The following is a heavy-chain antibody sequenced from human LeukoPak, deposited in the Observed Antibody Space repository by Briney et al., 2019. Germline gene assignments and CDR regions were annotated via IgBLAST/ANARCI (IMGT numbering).Heavy chain of an antibody. V-gene: IGHV1-46*01. CDR2: INPSGGSK. CDR1: GYTFTSYY. D-gene: IGHD2-2*03. CDR3: ARGLVDIVVVPAAKNRFDP. Sequence: GASVKVSCKASGYTFTSYYMHWVRQAPGQGLEWMGIINPSGGSKSYAQKFQGRVTMTRDMSTSTAYMELSSLRSEDTAVYYCARGLVDIVVVPAAKNRFDPWGQGTLVTVSS. J-gene: IGHJ5*02.